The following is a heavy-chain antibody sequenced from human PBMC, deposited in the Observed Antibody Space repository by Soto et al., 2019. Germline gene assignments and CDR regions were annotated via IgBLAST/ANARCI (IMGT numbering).Heavy chain of an antibody. D-gene: IGHD6-19*01. V-gene: IGHV4-39*01. J-gene: IGHJ4*02. Sequence: SETLSLTCTVSGGSISSSSYYWGWIRQPPGKGLEWIGSIYYSGSTYYNPSLKSRVTISVDTSKNQFSLKLSSVTAADTAVYYCASEVPSSGHIDYWGQGTLVTVSS. CDR2: IYYSGST. CDR3: ASEVPSSGHIDY. CDR1: GGSISSSSYY.